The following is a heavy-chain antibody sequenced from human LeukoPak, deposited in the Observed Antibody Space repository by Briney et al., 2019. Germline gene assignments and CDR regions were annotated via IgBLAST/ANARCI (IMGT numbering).Heavy chain of an antibody. D-gene: IGHD1-1*01. CDR3: AREGPRGGGNWAHDAFDM. CDR1: GGSISSYY. J-gene: IGHJ3*02. CDR2: IYYTGST. V-gene: IGHV4-59*01. Sequence: SSETLSLTCTVSGGSISSYYWSWIRQPPGKGLEWIGYIYYTGSTYYNPSLKSRVTISVDTSKNQLSLKLSSVTAADTAVYYCAREGPRGGGNWAHDAFDMWGQGTMVTVSS.